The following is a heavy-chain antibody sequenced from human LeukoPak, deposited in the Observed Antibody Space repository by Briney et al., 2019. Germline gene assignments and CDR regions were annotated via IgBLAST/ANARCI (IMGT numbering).Heavy chain of an antibody. CDR2: ITSGVGIT. CDR3: AKGDYYDLDY. D-gene: IGHD3-22*01. V-gene: IGHV3-23*01. Sequence: GGSLRLSCAASGFTFSTYGMNWVHQAPGKGLEWVSIITSGVGITYYADSVKGRFTISRDNSRNTLYLQMNSLTAEDTAVYYCAKGDYYDLDYWGQGTLVTVSS. J-gene: IGHJ4*02. CDR1: GFTFSTYG.